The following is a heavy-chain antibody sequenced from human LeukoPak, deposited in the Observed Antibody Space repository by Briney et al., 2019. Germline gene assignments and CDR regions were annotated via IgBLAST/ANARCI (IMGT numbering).Heavy chain of an antibody. CDR1: GGTFSSYA. J-gene: IGHJ6*03. CDR3: ARGGQLLYSGPALNYYMDV. Sequence: SVKVSCKASGGTFSSYAISWVRQAPGQGLEWMGGIIPIFGTANYAQKFQGRVTITTDDSTSTAYMELSSLRSEDTAVYYCARGGQLLYSGPALNYYMDVWGKGTTVTVSS. V-gene: IGHV1-69*05. CDR2: IIPIFGTA. D-gene: IGHD2-2*02.